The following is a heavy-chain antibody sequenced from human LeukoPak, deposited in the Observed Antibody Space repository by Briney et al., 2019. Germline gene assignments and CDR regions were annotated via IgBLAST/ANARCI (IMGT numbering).Heavy chain of an antibody. V-gene: IGHV1-46*01. CDR2: ITTSGGST. CDR3: ARVRTIAAVGPDFDY. D-gene: IGHD6-13*01. Sequence: ASVKVSCKASGYTFTSYYMHWVRQAPGQGLEWMGIITTSGGSTNYAQNFQSRVTMTRDTSTSTVYMELTSLGSEDTAVYYCARVRTIAAVGPDFDYWGQGTLVTVSS. CDR1: GYTFTSYY. J-gene: IGHJ4*02.